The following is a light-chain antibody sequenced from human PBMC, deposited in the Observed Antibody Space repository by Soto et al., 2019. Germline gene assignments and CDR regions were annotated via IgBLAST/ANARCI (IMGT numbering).Light chain of an antibody. J-gene: IGKJ1*01. V-gene: IGKV1-5*03. CDR1: QTISSW. Sequence: DIRMTQSPSTLSGSVGDRVTITCRASQTISSWLAWYQQKPGKAPKLLIYKASTLKSGVPSRFSGSGSGTEFTLTISSLQPDDFAPYYCQHYNSYSEPFGQGTKVDIK. CDR3: QHYNSYSEP. CDR2: KAS.